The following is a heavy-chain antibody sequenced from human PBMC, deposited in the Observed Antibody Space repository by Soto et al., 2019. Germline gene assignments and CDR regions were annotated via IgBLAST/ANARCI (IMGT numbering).Heavy chain of an antibody. D-gene: IGHD3-10*01. CDR2: INHSGST. Sequence: QVQLQQWGAGLLKPSETLSLTCAVYGGSFSGYYWTWIRQPPGTGLEWIGEINHSGSTNYNPSLKSRVTLSVDTSTNQFSLKLTSVTAADTAVYYCARDKITVLFDYWGQGTLVTVSS. J-gene: IGHJ4*02. V-gene: IGHV4-34*01. CDR3: ARDKITVLFDY. CDR1: GGSFSGYY.